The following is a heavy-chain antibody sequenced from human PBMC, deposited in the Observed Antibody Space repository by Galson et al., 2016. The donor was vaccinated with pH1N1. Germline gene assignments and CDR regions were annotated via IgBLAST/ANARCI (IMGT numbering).Heavy chain of an antibody. CDR1: GYSISSGYY. CDR2: IYHSGGT. V-gene: IGHV4-38-2*01. CDR3: ARGPAYYFAY. J-gene: IGHJ4*02. Sequence: ETLSLTCVVSGYSISSGYYWGWVRQPPGKGLEWIGRIYHSGGTFYNPSLQSRGTISVDMSKNQFSLRLNSVTAADTAMYYCARGPAYYFAYWGQGTLITVSS.